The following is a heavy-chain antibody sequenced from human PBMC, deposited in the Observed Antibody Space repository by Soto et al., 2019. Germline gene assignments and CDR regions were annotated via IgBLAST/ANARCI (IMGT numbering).Heavy chain of an antibody. J-gene: IGHJ6*02. CDR3: VHSRCGGDCLQSYSSHYYYGMDV. V-gene: IGHV2-5*02. CDR2: IYWDDDK. Sequence: QITLKESGPTLVRPTQTLTLTCTFSGFSLSTGGVGVGWIRQPPGKALEWLALIYWDDDKRYSPSLKSRVTITKDTSKNQVVITMTNMDPVDTATYYCVHSRCGGDCLQSYSSHYYYGMDVWGQGTTVTVSS. CDR1: GFSLSTGGVG. D-gene: IGHD2-21*02.